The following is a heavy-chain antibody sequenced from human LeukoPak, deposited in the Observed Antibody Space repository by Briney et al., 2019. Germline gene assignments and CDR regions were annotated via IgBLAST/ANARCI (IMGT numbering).Heavy chain of an antibody. D-gene: IGHD5-12*01. Sequence: GGSLRLSCAASGITFNNAWMYWVRQAPGKGLEWVGRIKSKTDGGTPDYAAPVKGRFTISRDDSKNTLYLQMNSLKTEDTAVYYCATVRGYSGYGPQFDYWGQGTLVTVSS. CDR2: IKSKTDGGTP. CDR3: ATVRGYSGYGPQFDY. J-gene: IGHJ4*02. CDR1: GITFNNAW. V-gene: IGHV3-15*07.